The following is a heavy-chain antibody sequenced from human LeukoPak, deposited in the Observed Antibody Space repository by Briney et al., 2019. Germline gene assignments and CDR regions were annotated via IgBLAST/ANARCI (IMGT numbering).Heavy chain of an antibody. CDR1: GGSFSGYY. J-gene: IGHJ4*02. CDR2: INHSGGT. CDR3: ARGRTRGFDY. Sequence: SETLSLTCAVYGGSFSGYYCNWIRQPPGKGLEWIGEINHSGGTNYNPSLKSRVTISVDTSKNQFSLKLSSVTAADTAVYYCARGRTRGFDYWGQGTLVTVFS. V-gene: IGHV4-34*01.